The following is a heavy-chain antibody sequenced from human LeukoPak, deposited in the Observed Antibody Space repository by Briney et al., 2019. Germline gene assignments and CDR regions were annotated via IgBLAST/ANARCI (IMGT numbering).Heavy chain of an antibody. CDR1: GFTFHHYS. J-gene: IGHJ4*02. D-gene: IGHD5-12*01. V-gene: IGHV3-43*01. CDR2: ISWDGGIT. CDR3: AKDSNTGGYSFDS. Sequence: GGSLRLSCAASGFTFHHYSMHWVRRPPGKGLEWVSLISWDGGITYYADSVRGRFTISRDNSKHSLSLEMNSLRTEDTALYYCAKDSNTGGYSFDSWGQGTLVTVSS.